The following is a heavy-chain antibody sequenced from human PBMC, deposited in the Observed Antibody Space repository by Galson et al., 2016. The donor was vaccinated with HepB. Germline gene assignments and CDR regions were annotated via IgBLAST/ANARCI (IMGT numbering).Heavy chain of an antibody. J-gene: IGHJ4*02. V-gene: IGHV3-30*02. CDR1: GFNFSNYD. CDR3: AKDGGYTYALGY. Sequence: SLRLSCAASGFNFSNYDMHWVRQAPGKGLEWVALIWYNGNTKYYADSVKGRFIISRDNSKDTLYLQMNSLRAEDTAVYYCAKDGGYTYALGYWGRGTLVTVSS. CDR2: IWYNGNTK. D-gene: IGHD5-18*01.